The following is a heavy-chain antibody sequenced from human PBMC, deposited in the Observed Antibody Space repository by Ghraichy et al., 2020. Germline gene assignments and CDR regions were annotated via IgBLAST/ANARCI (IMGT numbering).Heavy chain of an antibody. CDR3: AGGGRYSSGWQLNYYYYYGMDV. CDR2: IYTSGST. D-gene: IGHD6-19*01. Sequence: SQTLSLTCTVSGGSISSYYWSWIRQPAGKGLEWIGRIYTSGSTNYNPSLKSRVTMSVDTSKNQFSLKLSSVTAADTAVYYCAGGGRYSSGWQLNYYYYYGMDVWGQGTTVTVSS. V-gene: IGHV4-4*07. CDR1: GGSISSYY. J-gene: IGHJ6*02.